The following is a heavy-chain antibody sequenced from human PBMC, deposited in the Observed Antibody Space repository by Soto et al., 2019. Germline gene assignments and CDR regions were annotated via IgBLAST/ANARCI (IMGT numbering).Heavy chain of an antibody. V-gene: IGHV3-23*01. J-gene: IGHJ6*03. CDR2: ISGSGGST. D-gene: IGHD2-15*01. CDR1: GFTFSSYA. Sequence: GGSLRLSCAASGFTFSSYAMSWVRQAPGKGLEWVSAISGSGGSTYYADSVKGRFTISRDNSKNTLYLQMNSLRAEDTAVYYCAKGGRKVVVAVKYKYYYYMDVWGKGTTVTVSS. CDR3: AKGGRKVVVAVKYKYYYYMDV.